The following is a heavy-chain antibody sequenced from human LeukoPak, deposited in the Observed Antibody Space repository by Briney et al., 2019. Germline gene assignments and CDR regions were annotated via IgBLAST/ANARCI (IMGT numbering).Heavy chain of an antibody. CDR1: GFTFGDYA. CDR3: ARGGSSWPLPFDY. J-gene: IGHJ4*02. V-gene: IGHV3-49*04. Sequence: PGGSLRLSCTASGFTFGDYAMTWVRQAPGKGLEWVGFIRSKIYGGTPEYAASVKGRFTISRDNAKNTLYLQMNSLRAEDTAVYYCARGGSSWPLPFDYWGQGTLVTVSS. CDR2: IRSKIYGGTP. D-gene: IGHD6-13*01.